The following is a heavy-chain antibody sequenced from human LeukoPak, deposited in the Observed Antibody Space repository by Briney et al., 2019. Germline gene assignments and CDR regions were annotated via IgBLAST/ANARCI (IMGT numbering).Heavy chain of an antibody. CDR2: VSLRGLT. J-gene: IGHJ4*02. V-gene: IGHV4-4*03. Sequence: PETLSLTCGVSGGSITTTNWWSWVRQSPGQGLEWIGEVSLRGLTHYNPSLSSRVTMSVDTSKNHLSLNLTAMTAADTAVYYCARDAAAGSDYWGQGTLVTVSS. CDR3: ARDAAAGSDY. CDR1: GGSITTTNW. D-gene: IGHD6-13*01.